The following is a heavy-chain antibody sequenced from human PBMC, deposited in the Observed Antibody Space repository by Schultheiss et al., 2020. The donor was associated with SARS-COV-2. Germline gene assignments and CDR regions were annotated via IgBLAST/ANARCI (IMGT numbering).Heavy chain of an antibody. V-gene: IGHV1-46*01. CDR2: INPSGGST. D-gene: IGHD5-18*01. CDR1: GYTFTGYY. J-gene: IGHJ4*02. CDR3: ARAESRIGYSYGGPFDY. Sequence: ASVKVSCKASGYTFTGYYMHWVRQAPGQGLEWMGIINPSGGSTSYAQKFQGRVTMTRDTSTSTVYMELSSLRSEDTAVYYCARAESRIGYSYGGPFDYWGQGTLVTVSS.